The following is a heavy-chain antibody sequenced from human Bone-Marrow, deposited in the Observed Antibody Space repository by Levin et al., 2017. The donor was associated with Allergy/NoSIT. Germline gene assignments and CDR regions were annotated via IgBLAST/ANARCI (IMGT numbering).Heavy chain of an antibody. CDR2: IDPNSGGT. D-gene: IGHD2-15*01. CDR3: ARVSSGSDHFDL. J-gene: IGHJ4*02. V-gene: IGHV1-2*06. Sequence: ASVKVSCTASGYTFIVYYIHWVRQAPGQGLEWMGRIDPNSGGTNYAENFRGRVTMTRDTSITTTSLELSSLKSDDTAVYYCARVSSGSDHFDLWGQGTLVTVSS. CDR1: GYTFIVYY.